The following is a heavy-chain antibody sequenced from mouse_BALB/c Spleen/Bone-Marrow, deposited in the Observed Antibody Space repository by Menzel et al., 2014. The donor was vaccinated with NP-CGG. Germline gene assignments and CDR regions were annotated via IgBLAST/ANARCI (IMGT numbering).Heavy chain of an antibody. CDR1: GFNIKDTY. J-gene: IGHJ1*01. D-gene: IGHD2-10*02. V-gene: IGHV14-3*02. CDR3: ARQEYAIYWYFDV. Sequence: VQLQQSGAELVKPGASVKFSCSASGFNIKDTYMHWVKQRPEQGLEWIGRIDPANGNTKYDPKFQDKATITADTSSNTGDLQLSSLTFEDNAVYYCARQEYAIYWYFDVWGAGTTVTVSS. CDR2: IDPANGNT.